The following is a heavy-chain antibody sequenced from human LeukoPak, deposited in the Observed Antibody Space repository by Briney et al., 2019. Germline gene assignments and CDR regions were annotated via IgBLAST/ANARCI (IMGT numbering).Heavy chain of an antibody. D-gene: IGHD6-19*01. J-gene: IGHJ4*02. CDR1: AYTFTSYY. CDR3: ARVDIAVAGRD. Sequence: ASVKVSCKASAYTFTSYYMHWVRQAPGQGLEWMGIINPSGDSTSYAQKFQGRVTMTREMSTSTVYMELSSLRSEDTAVYYCARVDIAVAGRDWGQGTLVTVSS. CDR2: INPSGDST. V-gene: IGHV1-46*01.